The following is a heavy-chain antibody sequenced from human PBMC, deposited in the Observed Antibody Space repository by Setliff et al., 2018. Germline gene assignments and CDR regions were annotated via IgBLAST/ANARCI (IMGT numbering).Heavy chain of an antibody. CDR3: ARQRRIWNDLDYFDY. J-gene: IGHJ4*02. V-gene: IGHV4-61*09. Sequence: SETLSLTCTVSGGSISSGTFYWTWLRQPAGKGLEWIGHIYSSGNINYNPSLVSRVTISIDTSKSQFSLRLSSVTAADTAVYYCARQRRIWNDLDYFDYWGQGTLVTVS. CDR2: IYSSGNI. CDR1: GGSISSGTFY. D-gene: IGHD1-1*01.